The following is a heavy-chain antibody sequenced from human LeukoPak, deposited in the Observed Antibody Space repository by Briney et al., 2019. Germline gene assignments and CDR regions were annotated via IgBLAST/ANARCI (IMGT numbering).Heavy chain of an antibody. J-gene: IGHJ4*02. D-gene: IGHD4-23*01. CDR1: GGTLSNYY. Sequence: NPSETLSLTCTASGGTLSNYYWTWIRQPPGKRLEWLAYIFDSGSTNYNPSLKSRITISVDTSKDQFYLRLTSVTAADTAVYFCARLRGNYYPDYWGQGALVTVSS. CDR3: ARLRGNYYPDY. V-gene: IGHV4-59*01. CDR2: IFDSGST.